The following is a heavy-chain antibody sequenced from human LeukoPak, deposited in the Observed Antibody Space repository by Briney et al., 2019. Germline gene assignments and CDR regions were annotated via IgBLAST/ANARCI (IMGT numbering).Heavy chain of an antibody. CDR3: AKEFGHYDSSGYYYYYYGMDV. CDR1: GFTFSTYA. Sequence: GGSLRLSCAASGFTFSTYAMHWVRQAPVKGLEWVAIIPYDGSNKYYADSVKGRFTISRDNSKNMLYLQMDSLRAEDTAVYYCAKEFGHYDSSGYYYYYYGMDVWGQGTTVTVSS. V-gene: IGHV3-30*04. CDR2: IPYDGSNK. D-gene: IGHD3-22*01. J-gene: IGHJ6*02.